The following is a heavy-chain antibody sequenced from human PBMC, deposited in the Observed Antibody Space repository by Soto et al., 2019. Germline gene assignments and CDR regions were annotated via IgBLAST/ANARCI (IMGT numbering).Heavy chain of an antibody. CDR1: GFTVSNYA. CDR3: AKAMTSSWSPSS. D-gene: IGHD6-13*01. V-gene: IGHV3-23*01. CDR2: ISGSGGST. J-gene: IGHJ5*02. Sequence: GGSLRLSCAASGFTVSNYAMSWVRQAPGKGLEWVSGISGSGGSTYYTDSVQGRFTISRDNSKNTLYLQMNSLRAEDTAVYYRAKAMTSSWSPSSWGQGTLV.